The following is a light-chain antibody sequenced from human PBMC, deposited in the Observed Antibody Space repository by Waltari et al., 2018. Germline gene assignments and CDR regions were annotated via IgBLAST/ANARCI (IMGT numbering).Light chain of an antibody. Sequence: QLVLTQSPSASASLGASVKLTCTLSSGHSNNIIAWLQQQPEKGPRYLMKVNSDGSHSKWDEIPDRFSGSSSGAERYLTISSLQSEDEADYYCQSGGHGTWVFGGGTKLTVL. CDR1: SGHSNNI. CDR2: VNSDGSH. CDR3: QSGGHGTWV. V-gene: IGLV4-69*01. J-gene: IGLJ3*02.